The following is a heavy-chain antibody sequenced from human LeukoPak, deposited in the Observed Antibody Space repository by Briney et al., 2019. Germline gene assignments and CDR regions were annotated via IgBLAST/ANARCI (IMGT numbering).Heavy chain of an antibody. CDR3: ATGFRNYSSTTCYGGYYFDY. V-gene: IGHV4-39*02. Sequence: PSETLSLTCTVSGDSISISSYYWGWIRQPPGKGLEWIGCIYYSGSTYYNPSLKSRVTISVDSSKNHFSLRLSSVTAADTAVYYCATGFRNYSSTTCYGGYYFDYWGQGALVTVSS. J-gene: IGHJ4*02. D-gene: IGHD2-2*01. CDR2: IYYSGST. CDR1: GDSISISSYY.